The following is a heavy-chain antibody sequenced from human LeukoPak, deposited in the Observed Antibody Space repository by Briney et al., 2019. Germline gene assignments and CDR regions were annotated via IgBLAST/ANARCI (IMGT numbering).Heavy chain of an antibody. D-gene: IGHD3-22*01. CDR1: GFTFSSYA. V-gene: IGHV3-23*01. J-gene: IGHJ4*02. Sequence: GGSLRLSCAASGFTFSSYAMSWVRQAPGKGLEWVSSVSGSGGYTYYAGSVKGRFTISRDNSKNTLYLQMNSLRAEDTAIYYCAKDRPNYYDSSGHYYRRDGDYWGQGTLVTVSS. CDR3: AKDRPNYYDSSGHYYRRDGDY. CDR2: VSGSGGYT.